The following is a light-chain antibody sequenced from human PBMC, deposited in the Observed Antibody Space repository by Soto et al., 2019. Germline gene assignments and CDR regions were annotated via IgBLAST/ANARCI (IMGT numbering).Light chain of an antibody. V-gene: IGKV3-15*01. Sequence: EIVMTQSPATLSVSPGERATLSCRASQSVSGKLAWYQQKPGQAPRLLIYGASTRATGVTARFSGSGSGTEFTLTISSLQSEDFAVYYCQQYNKWYTFGQGTKLEIK. CDR3: QQYNKWYT. CDR2: GAS. J-gene: IGKJ2*01. CDR1: QSVSGK.